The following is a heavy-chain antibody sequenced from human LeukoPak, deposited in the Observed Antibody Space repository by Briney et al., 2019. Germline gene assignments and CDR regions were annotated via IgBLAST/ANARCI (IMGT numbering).Heavy chain of an antibody. V-gene: IGHV4-39*01. CDR3: ARHQWHYYYYMGV. D-gene: IGHD6-19*01. CDR2: IYYSGDT. CDR1: GGSISSSSYY. J-gene: IGHJ6*03. Sequence: SETLSLTCTVSGGSISSSSYYWGWIRQPPGKGLEWIGSIYYSGDTYYIPSLKSRRVTISVDTSKNQFSLRLSSVTAADTAVYYCARHQWHYYYYMGVWGKGSTVTVSS.